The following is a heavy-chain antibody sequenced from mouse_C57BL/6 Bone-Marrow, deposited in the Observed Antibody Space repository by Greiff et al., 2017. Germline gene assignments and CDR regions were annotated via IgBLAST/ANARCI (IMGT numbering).Heavy chain of an antibody. D-gene: IGHD6-1*01. CDR1: GFTFNTYA. Sequence: EVQLQESGGGLVQPKGSLKLSCAASGFTFNTYAMHWVRQAPGKGLEWVACIRSKSSNYATYYADSVKDRFTISRDDSQSMLYLQMNNLKTEDTAMYYCVRDSPTVSYAMDYWGQGTSVTVSS. CDR3: VRDSPTVSYAMDY. J-gene: IGHJ4*01. CDR2: IRSKSSNYAT. V-gene: IGHV10-3*01.